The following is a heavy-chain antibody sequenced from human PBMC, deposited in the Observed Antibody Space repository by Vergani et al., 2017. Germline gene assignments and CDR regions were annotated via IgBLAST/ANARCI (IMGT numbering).Heavy chain of an antibody. V-gene: IGHV1-69*02. J-gene: IGHJ4*02. CDR3: ARALVRDIQLWLPMDY. CDR1: GGTFSSYT. Sequence: QVQLVQSGAEVKKPGSSVKVSCKASGGTFSSYTISWVRQAPGQGLEWVGRIIPILGIANYAQKFQGRVTITADKSTSTAYMELSSLRSEDMAVYYCARALVRDIQLWLPMDYWGQGTLVTVSS. CDR2: IIPILGIA. D-gene: IGHD5-18*01.